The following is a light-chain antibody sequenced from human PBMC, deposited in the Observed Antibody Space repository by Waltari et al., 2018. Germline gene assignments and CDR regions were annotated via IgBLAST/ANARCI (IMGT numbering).Light chain of an antibody. CDR1: QSVSRA. J-gene: IGKJ1*01. V-gene: IGKV3-20*01. CDR2: DAS. Sequence: EIVLTQSPGTLSLSPGETATLSCRASQSVSRALVWYPQEPGQAPRLLIYDASRRAPGIPDRFSGSGSGTDFSLTISRLGPEGFAVYYCQKYERLPATFGQGTKVEIK. CDR3: QKYERLPAT.